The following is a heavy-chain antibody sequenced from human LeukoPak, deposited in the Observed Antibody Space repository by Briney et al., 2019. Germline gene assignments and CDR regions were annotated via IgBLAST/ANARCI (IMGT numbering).Heavy chain of an antibody. Sequence: GGSLRLSCAASGFTFSSYGMHWVRQAPGKGLEGVAVISYDGSNKYYADSVKGRFTISRDNSKNTLYLQMNSLRAEDTAVYYCAKDSHVWDWNYVLGYWGQGTLVTVSS. CDR2: ISYDGSNK. CDR3: AKDSHVWDWNYVLGY. V-gene: IGHV3-30*18. J-gene: IGHJ4*02. D-gene: IGHD1-7*01. CDR1: GFTFSSYG.